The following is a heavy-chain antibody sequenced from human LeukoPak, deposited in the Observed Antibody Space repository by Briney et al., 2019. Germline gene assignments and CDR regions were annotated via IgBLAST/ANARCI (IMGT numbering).Heavy chain of an antibody. CDR1: GGSFSGYY. CDR2: INHSGST. J-gene: IGHJ4*02. Sequence: RSETLSLTCAVYGGSFSGYYWSWIRQPPGKGLEWIGEINHSGSTNYNPSLKSRVTISVDTSKNQFSLKLSSVTAADTAVYYCARGMRQLVRWGQGTLVTVFS. D-gene: IGHD6-6*01. CDR3: ARGMRQLVR. V-gene: IGHV4-34*01.